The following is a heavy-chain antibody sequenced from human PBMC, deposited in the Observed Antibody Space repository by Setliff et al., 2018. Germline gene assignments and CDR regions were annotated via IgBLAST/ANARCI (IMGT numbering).Heavy chain of an antibody. V-gene: IGHV1-18*01. CDR1: GYIFTSYS. Sequence: GASVKVSCKASGYIFTSYSINWVRLAPGQGLEWMGWISAHTGNTYYTPKLHGRVTLTTDTSARTAYMELRSLSSDDTAVYYCSRLVRFCTRTACQRLSGGEFWGQGTLVTVSS. CDR3: SRLVRFCTRTACQRLSGGEF. J-gene: IGHJ4*02. CDR2: ISAHTGNT. D-gene: IGHD2-8*01.